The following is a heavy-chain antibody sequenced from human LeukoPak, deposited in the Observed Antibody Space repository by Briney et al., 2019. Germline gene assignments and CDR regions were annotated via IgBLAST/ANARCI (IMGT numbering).Heavy chain of an antibody. V-gene: IGHV3-64*01. CDR2: ISSNGGST. D-gene: IGHD2-15*01. CDR1: GFTFSSYA. J-gene: IGHJ4*02. Sequence: GGSLRLSCAASGFTFSSYAVHWVRQAPGKGLEYVSAISSNGGSTYYANSVKGRFTISRDNSKNTLYLQMGSLRAEDMAVYYCARDLLGYCSGGSCYTTYYFDYWGQGTLVTVSS. CDR3: ARDLLGYCSGGSCYTTYYFDY.